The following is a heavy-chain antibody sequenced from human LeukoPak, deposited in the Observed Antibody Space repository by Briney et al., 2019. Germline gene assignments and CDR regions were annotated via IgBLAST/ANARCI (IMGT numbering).Heavy chain of an antibody. CDR1: GYTFTDYY. D-gene: IGHD6-13*01. CDR2: VDPEDGET. Sequence: GASVKVSCKASGYTFTDYYMHWVQQAPGKGLEWMGRVDPEDGETIYAEKFQGRVTMTRNTSISTAYMELSSLRSEDTAVYYCARVAYSSILYYYYGMDVWGQGTTVTVSS. CDR3: ARVAYSSILYYYYGMDV. V-gene: IGHV1-69-2*01. J-gene: IGHJ6*02.